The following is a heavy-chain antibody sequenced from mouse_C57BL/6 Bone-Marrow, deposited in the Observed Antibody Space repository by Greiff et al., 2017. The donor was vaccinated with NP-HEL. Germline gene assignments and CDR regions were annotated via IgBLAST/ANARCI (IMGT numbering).Heavy chain of an antibody. CDR2: ISDGGSYT. V-gene: IGHV5-4*01. CDR1: GFTFSSYA. J-gene: IGHJ2*01. CDR3: AREGYYYGSSYYFDY. Sequence: EVMLVESGGGLVKPGGSLKLSCAASGFTFSSYAMSWVRQTPEKRLEWVATISDGGSYTYYPDNVKGRFTISRDNAKNNLYLQMSHLKSEDTAMYYCAREGYYYGSSYYFDYWGQGTTLTVSS. D-gene: IGHD1-1*01.